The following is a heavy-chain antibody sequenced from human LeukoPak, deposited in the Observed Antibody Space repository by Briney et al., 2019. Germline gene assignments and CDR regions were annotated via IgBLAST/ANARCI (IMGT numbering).Heavy chain of an antibody. CDR2: INPYNGNT. J-gene: IGHJ4*02. CDR1: GYTFTSYG. CDR3: ARVPRGDYGLDY. D-gene: IGHD4/OR15-4a*01. Sequence: ASVKVSCKASGYTFTSYGISWVRQAPGQGLEWMGWINPYNGNTNYAQKLQGRVTMTTDTSTSTAYMELRTLRSDDTAVYYCARVPRGDYGLDYWGQGTLVTVSS. V-gene: IGHV1-18*01.